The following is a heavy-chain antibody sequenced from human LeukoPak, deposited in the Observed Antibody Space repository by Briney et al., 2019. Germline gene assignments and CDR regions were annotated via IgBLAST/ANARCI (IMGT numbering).Heavy chain of an antibody. CDR1: GGSISSGGYY. V-gene: IGHV4-31*03. CDR3: ARENRAMARGVIGFDY. CDR2: IYYSGST. D-gene: IGHD3-10*01. J-gene: IGHJ4*02. Sequence: SQTLSLICTVSGGSISSGGYYWSWIRQHTGKGLEWIGYIYYSGSTYYNPSLKSRVTISVDTSKNQFSLKLSSVTAADTAVYYCARENRAMARGVIGFDYWGQGTLVTVSS.